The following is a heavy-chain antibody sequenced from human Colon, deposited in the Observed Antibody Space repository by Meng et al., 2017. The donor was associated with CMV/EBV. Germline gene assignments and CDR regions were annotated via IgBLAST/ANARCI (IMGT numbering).Heavy chain of an antibody. Sequence: GGSLRLSCAASGFNFNIYAMNWVRQTPGKGLEWISYISSSGKTTYYADSLKGRFTISRDNAKNSLYLQMNNLRAEDTAVYYCARGHDFDYWGQGTLVTVSS. CDR2: ISSSGKTT. V-gene: IGHV3-48*03. CDR3: ARGHDFDY. J-gene: IGHJ4*02. CDR1: GFNFNIYA.